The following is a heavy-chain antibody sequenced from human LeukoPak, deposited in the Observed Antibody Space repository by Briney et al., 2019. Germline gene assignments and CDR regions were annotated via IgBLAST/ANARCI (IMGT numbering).Heavy chain of an antibody. D-gene: IGHD4-17*01. V-gene: IGHV1-69*01. Sequence: GSSVKVSCKASGGTFSSYAISWVRQAPGQGLEWMGGVISIFGTVNYAQKFQGRLTITADESTSTAYMELSSLRSEDTAVYYCARGTPSTVTTVSFDYWGQGTLVTVSS. CDR1: GGTFSSYA. J-gene: IGHJ4*02. CDR2: VISIFGTV. CDR3: ARGTPSTVTTVSFDY.